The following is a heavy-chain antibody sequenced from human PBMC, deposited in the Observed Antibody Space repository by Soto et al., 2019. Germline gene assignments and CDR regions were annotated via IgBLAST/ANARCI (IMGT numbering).Heavy chain of an antibody. CDR1: GFTFSSYA. V-gene: IGHV3-23*01. CDR2: ISGSGGST. Sequence: GGSLRLSCAASGFTFSSYAMSWVRQAPGKGLEWVSAISGSGGSTYYADSVKGRFTISRDNSKNTLYLQMNSLRAEDTAVYYCAKVVESLRYFDWSDRGGAFDIWGQGTMVTVSS. D-gene: IGHD3-9*01. J-gene: IGHJ3*02. CDR3: AKVVESLRYFDWSDRGGAFDI.